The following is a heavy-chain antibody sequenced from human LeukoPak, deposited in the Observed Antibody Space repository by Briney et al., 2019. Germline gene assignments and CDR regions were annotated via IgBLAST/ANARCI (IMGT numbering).Heavy chain of an antibody. CDR2: IYYGGGT. Sequence: PSETLSLTCTVSGGSIGSYFWSWIRQPPGKGLEWIGYIYYGGGTNYNPPFESRITISVDTSKNRISLNLTSVTASDTAIYYCARERGDYDSDNWFDSWGQGTLVTVSS. CDR3: ARERGDYDSDNWFDS. CDR1: GGSIGSYF. D-gene: IGHD4-17*01. V-gene: IGHV4-59*01. J-gene: IGHJ5*01.